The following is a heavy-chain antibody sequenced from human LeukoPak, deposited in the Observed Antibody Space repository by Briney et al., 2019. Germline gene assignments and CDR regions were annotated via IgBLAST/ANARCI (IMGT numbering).Heavy chain of an antibody. CDR2: ISGSGYNR. V-gene: IGHV3-23*01. CDR3: ARPVGVTNRVMEDY. D-gene: IGHD2-8*01. CDR1: GFSFSNYA. Sequence: PGGSLRLSCAASGFSFSNYAMSWVRQAPGKGLEWVSSISGSGYNRYYIDSVKGRFTISRDNSKNTLYLQMNSLRAEDTAVYYCARPVGVTNRVMEDYWGQGTLVTVSS. J-gene: IGHJ4*02.